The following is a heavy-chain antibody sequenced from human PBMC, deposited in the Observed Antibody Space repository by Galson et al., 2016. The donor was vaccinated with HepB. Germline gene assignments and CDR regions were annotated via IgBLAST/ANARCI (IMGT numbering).Heavy chain of an antibody. V-gene: IGHV1-8*02. CDR3: ARNRAFTGDFDY. CDR2: MTPNSGNT. Sequence: SVKVSCKASGYTFTNYDFNWVRQAPGQGLEWLGWMTPNSGNTGYAQKFQGRPSLTRDISTSTAYMELSSLTPDDAAVYYCARNRAFTGDFDYWGQGTLVTVSS. J-gene: IGHJ4*02. D-gene: IGHD7-27*01. CDR1: GYTFTNYD.